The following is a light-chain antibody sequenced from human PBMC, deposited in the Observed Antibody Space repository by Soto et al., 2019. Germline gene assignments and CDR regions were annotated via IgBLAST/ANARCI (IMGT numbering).Light chain of an antibody. CDR3: QQRSNWWIT. V-gene: IGKV3D-20*02. J-gene: IGKJ5*01. CDR1: QSVSSTY. Sequence: EIVLTQSPGTLSLSPGERATLSCRASQSVSSTYLIWYQQKPGQAPRLLIYDASNRATGVPARFSGSGSGTDFALTVSSLEPEDFAVYYCQQRSNWWITFGQGTRLEIK. CDR2: DAS.